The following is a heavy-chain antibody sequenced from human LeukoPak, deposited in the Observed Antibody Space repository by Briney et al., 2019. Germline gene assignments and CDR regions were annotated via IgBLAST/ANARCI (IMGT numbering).Heavy chain of an antibody. V-gene: IGHV3-23*01. J-gene: IGHJ4*02. CDR3: AKESPRFDY. Sequence: PGGSLRFSCAASGFTFSSYAMSWVRQAPGKGLEWVAVISGNGGSTHYAESVKGRFTISRDNSKNTLYLQMNSLRAEDTAVYYCAKESPRFDYWGQGTLVTVSS. CDR1: GFTFSSYA. CDR2: ISGNGGST.